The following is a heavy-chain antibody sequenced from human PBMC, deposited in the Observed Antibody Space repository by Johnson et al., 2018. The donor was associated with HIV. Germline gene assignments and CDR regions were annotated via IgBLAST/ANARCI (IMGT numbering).Heavy chain of an antibody. Sequence: QVQLVESGGGVVQPGRSLRLSCAASGFTFSSYAMHWVRQAPGMGLEWVAVISYDGSNQYYADSVKGRFTISRDNSKNTLYLQMNSLRAEDTAVYYCAKLPGGNSGFVDAFDIWGQGTMVTVSS. CDR2: ISYDGSNQ. CDR1: GFTFSSYA. D-gene: IGHD4-23*01. V-gene: IGHV3-30*18. CDR3: AKLPGGNSGFVDAFDI. J-gene: IGHJ3*02.